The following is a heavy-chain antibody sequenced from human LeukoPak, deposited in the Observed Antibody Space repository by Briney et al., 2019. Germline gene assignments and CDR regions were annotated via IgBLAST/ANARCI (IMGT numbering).Heavy chain of an antibody. V-gene: IGHV3-9*01. CDR2: ISWNSGSI. CDR3: ARDRWGYSYGGD. J-gene: IGHJ4*02. D-gene: IGHD5-18*01. CDR1: GFTFHDYA. Sequence: SLRLSCAASGFTFHDYAMHWVRQAPGKGLEWVSGISWNSGSIGYADSVKGRFTISRDNAKNSLYLQMNSLRAEDTAVYYCARDRWGYSYGGDWGQGTLVTVSS.